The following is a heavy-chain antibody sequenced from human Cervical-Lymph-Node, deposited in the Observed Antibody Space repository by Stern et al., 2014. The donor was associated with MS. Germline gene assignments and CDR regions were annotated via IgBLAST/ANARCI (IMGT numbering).Heavy chain of an antibody. Sequence: QVQLQESGPGLLKPSQTLSLSCTVSGVSISSGGYYWSWIRQLPGKGLEWMCYVSFSGSTSYTPSVTSRFSISVDTSKNQFSLNLRSVTAADTAVYYCANGGDEYNPIDYWGQGTLVIVST. D-gene: IGHD5-24*01. CDR3: ANGGDEYNPIDY. CDR2: VSFSGST. CDR1: GVSISSGGYY. J-gene: IGHJ4*02. V-gene: IGHV4-31*03.